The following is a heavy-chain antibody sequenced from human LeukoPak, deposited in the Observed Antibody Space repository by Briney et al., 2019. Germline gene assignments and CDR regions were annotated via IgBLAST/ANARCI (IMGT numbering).Heavy chain of an antibody. V-gene: IGHV3-7*01. Sequence: GGSLRLSCAASGFTFSSYWMSWVRQAPGKGLERVANIKQDGSDKYYVDSVKGRFTISRDNAKNSLYLQMNSLRAEDTAVYYCARGDSSGWYFDYWGQGTLVTVSS. J-gene: IGHJ4*02. CDR2: IKQDGSDK. CDR1: GFTFSSYW. D-gene: IGHD6-19*01. CDR3: ARGDSSGWYFDY.